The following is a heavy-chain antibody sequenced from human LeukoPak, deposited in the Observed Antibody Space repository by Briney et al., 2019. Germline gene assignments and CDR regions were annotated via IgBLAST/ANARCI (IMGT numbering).Heavy chain of an antibody. Sequence: GGSLRLSCAASGFTFSSYAMSWVRQAPGKGLEWVSGISGSGGSTYYADSVKGRFTISRDNSKNTLYLQMNSLRAEDTAVYYCARGVPAAIPQYYYYYYMDVWGKGTTVTVSS. V-gene: IGHV3-23*01. CDR2: ISGSGGST. CDR3: ARGVPAAIPQYYYYYYMDV. CDR1: GFTFSSYA. J-gene: IGHJ6*03. D-gene: IGHD2-2*01.